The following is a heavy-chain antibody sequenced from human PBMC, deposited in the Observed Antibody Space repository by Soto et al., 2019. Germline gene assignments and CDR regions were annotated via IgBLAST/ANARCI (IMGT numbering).Heavy chain of an antibody. J-gene: IGHJ5*02. CDR1: GFTFSGYW. Sequence: GGSLRLSCAASGFTFSGYWMAWVRQAPGKGLEWVASIKQDESEKFYVDSVKGRFTISRDNAKKTVYLQMNGLRAEDTAVYYCARDPGPRAAAIRGLGWFDPWGQGTLVTVSS. CDR2: IKQDESEK. V-gene: IGHV3-7*03. D-gene: IGHD2-2*01. CDR3: ARDPGPRAAAIRGLGWFDP.